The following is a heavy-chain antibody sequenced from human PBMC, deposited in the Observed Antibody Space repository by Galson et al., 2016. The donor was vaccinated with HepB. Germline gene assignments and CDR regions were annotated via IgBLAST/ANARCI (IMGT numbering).Heavy chain of an antibody. CDR3: ARDSGSYQRDPFDI. D-gene: IGHD3-10*01. CDR1: GFTLSYYA. J-gene: IGHJ3*02. V-gene: IGHV3-30-3*01. Sequence: SLRLSCAASGFTLSYYAIHWVRQAPGKGLEWVSVISYDGSNKYYVDSVKGRFTISRDNSKSTLYLQMNNLRPEDTAVYYCARDSGSYQRDPFDIWGQGTMVTVAS. CDR2: ISYDGSNK.